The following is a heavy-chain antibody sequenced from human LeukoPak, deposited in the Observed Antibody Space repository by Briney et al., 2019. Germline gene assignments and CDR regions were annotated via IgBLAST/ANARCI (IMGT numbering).Heavy chain of an antibody. J-gene: IGHJ4*02. CDR1: GFTFSSYS. D-gene: IGHD3-10*01. CDR3: ARGSAVSSFEGRL. Sequence: GGSLRLSCAASGFTFSSYSMNWVRQAPGKGLERVSGISGNGEMTNYVDSVKGRFAISRDNSKNTLHLQMNSLRAEDTALYYCARGSAVSSFEGRLWGQGTLVTVSS. V-gene: IGHV3-23*01. CDR2: ISGNGEMT.